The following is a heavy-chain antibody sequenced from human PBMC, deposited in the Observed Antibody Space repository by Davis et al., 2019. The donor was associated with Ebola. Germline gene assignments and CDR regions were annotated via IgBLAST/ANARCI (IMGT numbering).Heavy chain of an antibody. CDR2: INHSGST. Sequence: PSETLSLTCAVYGGSFSGYYWSWIRQPPGKGLEWIGEINHSGSTNYNPSLKSRVTISVDTSKNQFSLKLSSVTAADTAVYYCARDGGITMMPIWGQGTMVTVSS. D-gene: IGHD3-22*01. CDR3: ARDGGITMMPI. CDR1: GGSFSGYY. J-gene: IGHJ3*02. V-gene: IGHV4-34*01.